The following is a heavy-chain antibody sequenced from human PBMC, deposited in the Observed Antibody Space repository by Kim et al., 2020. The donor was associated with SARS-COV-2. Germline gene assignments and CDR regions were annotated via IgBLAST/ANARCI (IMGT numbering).Heavy chain of an antibody. Sequence: GRSLRLSCAASGFTFSSYGMHWVRQAPGKGLEWVAVIWYDGSNTYYADSVKGRFTISRDNSKNTLYLQMNSLRAEDTAVYYCAKGGMVRGVIGYWGQGTLVTVSS. CDR3: AKGGMVRGVIGY. V-gene: IGHV3-33*06. D-gene: IGHD3-10*01. J-gene: IGHJ4*02. CDR1: GFTFSSYG. CDR2: IWYDGSNT.